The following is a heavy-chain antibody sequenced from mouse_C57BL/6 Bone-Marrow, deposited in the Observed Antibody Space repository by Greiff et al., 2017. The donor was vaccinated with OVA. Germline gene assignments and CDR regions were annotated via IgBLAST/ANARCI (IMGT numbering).Heavy chain of an antibody. CDR1: GYSITSGYY. J-gene: IGHJ4*01. Sequence: DVQLQESGPGLVKPSQSLPLSCPVTGYSITSGYYWNWIRQPPGNKPEWMGYISYDGSNNYNPSLKKRIPITRDTSTNQFFLKLNSVTTEDTATYYCARDSNSDDAMDYWGQGTSVTVSS. D-gene: IGHD2-5*01. CDR2: ISYDGSN. CDR3: ARDSNSDDAMDY. V-gene: IGHV3-6*01.